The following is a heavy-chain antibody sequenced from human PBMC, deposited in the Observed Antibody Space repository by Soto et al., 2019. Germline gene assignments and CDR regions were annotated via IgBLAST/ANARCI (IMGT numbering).Heavy chain of an antibody. CDR1: GGSISSYD. V-gene: IGHV4-59*08. J-gene: IGHJ4*02. CDR3: ARHGVVSATHFDY. CDR2: IYSSGST. Sequence: ASETLSLTCTVSGGSISSYDWSWIRQPPGKGLEWIGYIYSSGSTNYNPSLKSRVTISVDTSKNQFSLKLSSVTAADTAVYYCARHGVVSATHFDYWGLGTLVTVSS. D-gene: IGHD2-21*01.